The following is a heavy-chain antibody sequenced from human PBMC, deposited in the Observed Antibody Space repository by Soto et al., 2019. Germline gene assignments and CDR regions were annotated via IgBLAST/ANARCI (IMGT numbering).Heavy chain of an antibody. J-gene: IGHJ6*02. Sequence: EVQLVESGGGLVKPGGSLRLSCAASGFTFSSYSMNWVRQAPGKGLEWVSSIRSSSLSINYADSVKGRFSISRDNAQNSLHLQMNNLRAEDTAVYYCARNESSNIYGMDVWGQGTTVTVSS. D-gene: IGHD6-6*01. CDR1: GFTFSSYS. V-gene: IGHV3-21*01. CDR3: ARNESSNIYGMDV. CDR2: IRSSSLSI.